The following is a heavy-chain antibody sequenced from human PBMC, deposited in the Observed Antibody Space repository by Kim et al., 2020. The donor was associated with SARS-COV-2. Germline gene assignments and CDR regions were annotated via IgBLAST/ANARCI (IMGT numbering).Heavy chain of an antibody. Sequence: YAVSVKSRISTNPDTSKNQFSLQLNSVTPEDTAVYYCARDIPDSGTGFVYWGQGTLVTVSS. D-gene: IGHD6-13*01. CDR3: ARDIPDSGTGFVY. J-gene: IGHJ4*02. V-gene: IGHV6-1*01.